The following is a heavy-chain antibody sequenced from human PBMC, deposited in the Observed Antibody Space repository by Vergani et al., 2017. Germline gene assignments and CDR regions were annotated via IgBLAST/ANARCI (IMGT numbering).Heavy chain of an antibody. CDR1: GFTFSSYS. CDR2: ISSSSSYI. V-gene: IGHV3-21*01. D-gene: IGHD4-17*01. Sequence: VQLVESGGGLVKPGGSLRLSCAASGFTFSSYSMNWVRQAPGRGLEWVSSISSSSSYIYYADSVKGRFTISRDKAKNSLYLQMNSLRAEDTAVYYCARDHDYGDYGGDAFDIWGQGTMVTVSS. J-gene: IGHJ3*02. CDR3: ARDHDYGDYGGDAFDI.